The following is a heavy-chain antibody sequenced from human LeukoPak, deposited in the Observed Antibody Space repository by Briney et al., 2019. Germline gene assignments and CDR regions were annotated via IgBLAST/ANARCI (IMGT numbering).Heavy chain of an antibody. D-gene: IGHD3-16*02. CDR2: ISGSGGST. CDR1: GFTFSSYA. CDR3: AKGRWRGVVIPYYFDY. V-gene: IGHV3-23*01. J-gene: IGHJ4*02. Sequence: GGSLRLPCAASGFTFSSYAMSWVRQAPGKGLEWVSAISGSGGSTYYADSVKGRFTISRDNSKNTLYLQMNSLRAEDTAVYYCAKGRWRGVVIPYYFDYWGQGTLVTVSS.